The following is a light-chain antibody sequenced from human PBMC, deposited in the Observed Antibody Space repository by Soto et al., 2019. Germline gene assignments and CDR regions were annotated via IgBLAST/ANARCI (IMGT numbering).Light chain of an antibody. CDR1: QSVSSS. V-gene: IGKV3-11*01. CDR3: KQRSSWPSYT. Sequence: DIVLTQSPATLSLSPGERATLSCRASQSVSSSLAWYQQKPGQAPRLLIYDASNRVTGIPARFSGSGSGTDFTLTVSSLVTEDFEVYYCKQRSSWPSYTFGQGTKLEIK. J-gene: IGKJ2*01. CDR2: DAS.